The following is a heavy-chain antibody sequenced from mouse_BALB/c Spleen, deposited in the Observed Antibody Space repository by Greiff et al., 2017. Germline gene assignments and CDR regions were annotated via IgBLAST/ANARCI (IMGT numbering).Heavy chain of an antibody. CDR2: IYPGGGYT. CDR1: GYTFTNYW. D-gene: IGHD2-3*01. V-gene: IGHV1-63*02. CDR3: ARRGDGYYAMDY. J-gene: IGHJ4*01. Sequence: VQLQQSGTDLVRPGTSLKISCKASGYTFTNYWLGWVKQRPGHGLEWIGDIYPGGGYTNYNEKFKGKATLTADTSSSTAYMQLSSLTSEDSAVYYCARRGDGYYAMDYWGQGTSVTVSS.